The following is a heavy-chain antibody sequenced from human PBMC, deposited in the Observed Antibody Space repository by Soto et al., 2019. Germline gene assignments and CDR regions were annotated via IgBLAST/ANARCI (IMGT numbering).Heavy chain of an antibody. Sequence: SETLSLTCTVSGGSISSDSYYWGWIRQSPEKGLEWIASISYSGSTYYNPSLKSRVTISVYTSKNQFSLKLSSVTAADTAVYYCARDLTGDNWFDPWGQGTLVTVSS. CDR2: ISYSGST. D-gene: IGHD1-20*01. V-gene: IGHV4-39*07. CDR1: GGSISSDSYY. CDR3: ARDLTGDNWFDP. J-gene: IGHJ5*02.